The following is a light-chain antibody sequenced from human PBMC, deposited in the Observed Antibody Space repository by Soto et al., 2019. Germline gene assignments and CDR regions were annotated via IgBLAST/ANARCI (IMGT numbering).Light chain of an antibody. CDR3: QQYYSYPIT. Sequence: DIQMTQSTSTLSGSVGDRVTITCRASQTISSWLAWYQQKPGKAPKLLIYKASTLKSGVPSRFSGSGPGTEFTLTISCLQSEDFATYYCQQYYSYPITFGQGTRLAN. CDR2: KAS. CDR1: QTISSW. V-gene: IGKV1-5*03. J-gene: IGKJ5*01.